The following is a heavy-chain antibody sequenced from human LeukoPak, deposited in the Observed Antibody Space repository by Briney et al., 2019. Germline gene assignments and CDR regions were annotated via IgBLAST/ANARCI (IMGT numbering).Heavy chain of an antibody. J-gene: IGHJ4*02. Sequence: PSETLSLTCTVSGGSISSYYWSWIRQPPGKGLEWIGRIYTSGSTNYNPSLKSRVTMSVDTSKNQFSLKLSSVTAADTAVYYCARDCSGGSCYSGGIDYWGQGTLVTVSS. CDR1: GGSISSYY. CDR3: ARDCSGGSCYSGGIDY. V-gene: IGHV4-4*07. CDR2: IYTSGST. D-gene: IGHD2-15*01.